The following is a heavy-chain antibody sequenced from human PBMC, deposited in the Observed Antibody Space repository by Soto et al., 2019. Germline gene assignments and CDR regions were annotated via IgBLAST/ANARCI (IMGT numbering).Heavy chain of an antibody. V-gene: IGHV5-51*01. CDR1: GYSFTSYW. CDR3: ARVSPEIVVVPAAMSSYYYGMDV. Sequence: PGESLKISCKGSGYSFTSYWIGWVRQMPGKGLEWMWIIYPGDSDTRYSPSFQGQVTISADKSISTAYLQWSSLKASDTAMYYCARVSPEIVVVPAAMSSYYYGMDVWGKGTTVTVGS. J-gene: IGHJ6*04. D-gene: IGHD2-2*01. CDR2: IYPGDSDT.